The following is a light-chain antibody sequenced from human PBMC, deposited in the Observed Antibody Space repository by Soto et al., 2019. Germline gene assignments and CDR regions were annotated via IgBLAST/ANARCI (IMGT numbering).Light chain of an antibody. CDR1: QSVTSNY. J-gene: IGKJ2*01. V-gene: IGKV3-20*01. Sequence: EIVLTQSPGTLSLSPGERATLSCRASQSVTSNYLAWYQQEPGQAPRLLIYGASTRAAGVPDRFSGSGSGTDFTLTITRLEPEDFAVYYSQQYGRSPLLYTFGQGTRLGVK. CDR2: GAS. CDR3: QQYGRSPLLYT.